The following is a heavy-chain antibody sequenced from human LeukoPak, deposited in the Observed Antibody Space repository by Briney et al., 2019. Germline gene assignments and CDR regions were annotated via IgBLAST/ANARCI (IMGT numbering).Heavy chain of an antibody. CDR1: GYTFTGFH. D-gene: IGHD3-16*01. V-gene: IGHV1-2*02. Sequence: ASVKVSCKPSGYTFTGFHIHWVRQAPGQGLEYMGWINPNSGDTNYAQKFQGRVTMTRDTSISTAYMELSSLRFDDTAVYYCTTSPGDPFDYWGQGTLVTVSS. J-gene: IGHJ4*02. CDR3: TTSPGDPFDY. CDR2: INPNSGDT.